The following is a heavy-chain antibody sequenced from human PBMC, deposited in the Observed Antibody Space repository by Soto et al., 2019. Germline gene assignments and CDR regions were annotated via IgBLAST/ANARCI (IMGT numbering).Heavy chain of an antibody. CDR3: AREILSPDFYFHGMDV. CDR2: ISAKTGNT. V-gene: IGHV1-18*04. CDR1: GYTFTSYG. D-gene: IGHD2-15*01. Sequence: QGQLVQSGDEVKKPGASVKVSCKASGYTFTSYGISWVRQAPGQGLEWMGWISAKTGNTKYAERSQGRSTMTTDTATSTAYMELRSLRSDDTAVYYCAREILSPDFYFHGMDVWGQGTTVSVSS. J-gene: IGHJ6*02.